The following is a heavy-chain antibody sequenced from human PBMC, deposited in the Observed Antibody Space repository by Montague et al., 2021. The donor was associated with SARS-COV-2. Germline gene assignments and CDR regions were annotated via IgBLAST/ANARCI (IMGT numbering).Heavy chain of an antibody. CDR3: ARHSPFTIFGVVTTPGWFDP. CDR1: GGSISSSSYY. CDR2: IYYSGST. V-gene: IGHV4-39*01. D-gene: IGHD3-3*01. Sequence: SETLSLTCTVSGGSISSSSYYWVWIRQPPGKGLEWIGSIYYSGSTYYNPSLKSRVTISVDTSKNQFSLKLSCVTAADTAVYYCARHSPFTIFGVVTTPGWFDPWGQGTLVTVSS. J-gene: IGHJ5*02.